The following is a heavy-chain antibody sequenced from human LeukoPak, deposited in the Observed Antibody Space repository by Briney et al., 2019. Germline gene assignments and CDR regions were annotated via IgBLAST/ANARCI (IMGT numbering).Heavy chain of an antibody. V-gene: IGHV4-39*07. CDR3: AGPGAARLDY. J-gene: IGHJ4*02. Sequence: KASETLSLTCTVSGGSISSSSYYWGWIRQPPGKGLEWIGEINHSGSTNYNPSLKSRVTISVDTSKNQFSLKLSSVTAADTAVYYCAGPGAARLDYWGQGTLVTVSS. D-gene: IGHD6-6*01. CDR1: GGSISSSSYY. CDR2: INHSGST.